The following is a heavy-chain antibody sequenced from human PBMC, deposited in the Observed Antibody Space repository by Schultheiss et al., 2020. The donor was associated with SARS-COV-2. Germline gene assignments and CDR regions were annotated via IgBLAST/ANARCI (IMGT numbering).Heavy chain of an antibody. D-gene: IGHD1-26*01. CDR1: GGSISSGDYY. V-gene: IGHV4-61*08. J-gene: IGHJ4*02. CDR2: IYYTGST. CDR3: ARDDGGATTYRY. Sequence: SQTLSLTCTVSGGSISSGDYYWSWIRQPPGKGLEWIGYIYYTGSTTYNPSLKSRVSISVDTSKNQFSLKLSSVTAADTAVYYCARDDGGATTYRYWGQGTLVTVSS.